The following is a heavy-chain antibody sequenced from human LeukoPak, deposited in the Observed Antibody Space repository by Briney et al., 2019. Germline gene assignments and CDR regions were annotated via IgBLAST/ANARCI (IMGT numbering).Heavy chain of an antibody. J-gene: IGHJ4*02. CDR2: ISAYNGNT. CDR3: ARDLGIAVAGTADY. Sequence: ASVKVSYKASGYTFTSYGISWVRQAPGQGLEWMGWISAYNGNTNYAQKLQGRVTMTTDTSTSTAYMELRSLRSDDTAVYYCARDLGIAVAGTADYWGQGTLVTVSS. V-gene: IGHV1-18*01. CDR1: GYTFTSYG. D-gene: IGHD6-19*01.